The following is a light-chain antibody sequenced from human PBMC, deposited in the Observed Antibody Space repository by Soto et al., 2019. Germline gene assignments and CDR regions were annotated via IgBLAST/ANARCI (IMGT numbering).Light chain of an antibody. CDR3: QQYASSHPFT. CDR1: QSVSSSY. J-gene: IGKJ3*01. Sequence: EIVLTQSPGTLSLSPGEGATLSCRASQSVSSSYLAWYQQKPGQAPRLLIYGASRRATGIPDRFSGSGSGTDFTLTISRLEPEDFAVYYCQQYASSHPFTFGPGTKVDIK. V-gene: IGKV3-20*01. CDR2: GAS.